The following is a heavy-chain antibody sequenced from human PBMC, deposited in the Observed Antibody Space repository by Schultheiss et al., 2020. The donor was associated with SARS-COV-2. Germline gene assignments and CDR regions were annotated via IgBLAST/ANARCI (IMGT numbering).Heavy chain of an antibody. CDR2: IYWNDDK. V-gene: IGHV2-5*01. J-gene: IGHJ6*03. CDR3: AHLGYYYYYMDV. Sequence: TLSLTCTVSGGSISSYYWSWIRQPPGKGLEWLALIYWNDDKRYSPSLKSRLTITKDTSKNQVVLTMTNMDPVDTATYYCAHLGYYYYYMDVWGKGTTVTVAS. CDR1: GGSISSYYW.